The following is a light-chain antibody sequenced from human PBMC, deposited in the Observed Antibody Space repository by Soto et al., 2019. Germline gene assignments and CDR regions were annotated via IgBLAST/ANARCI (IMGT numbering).Light chain of an antibody. CDR2: GAS. J-gene: IGKJ1*01. Sequence: AIRMTQSPSSLSTSTGDRVTITCRASQGISNWLAWYQQRPGKAPKLLVYGASTLQSGVPSRFSGSGSGTEFTLTISGLQSEDLATYYCQHYKNYPWTFGQGTKVEVK. CDR1: QGISNW. CDR3: QHYKNYPWT. V-gene: IGKV1-8*01.